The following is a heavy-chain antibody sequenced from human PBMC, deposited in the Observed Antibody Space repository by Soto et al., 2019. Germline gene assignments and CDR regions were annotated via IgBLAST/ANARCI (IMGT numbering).Heavy chain of an antibody. Sequence: SETLSLTCTVSGGSISSYYWSWIRQPPGKGLEWIGYIYYSGSTNYNPSLKSRVTISVDTSKNQFSLKLSSVTAADTAVYYCARDEGSFDYWGQGTLVTVSS. CDR1: GGSISSYY. CDR3: ARDEGSFDY. V-gene: IGHV4-59*01. CDR2: IYYSGST. J-gene: IGHJ4*02.